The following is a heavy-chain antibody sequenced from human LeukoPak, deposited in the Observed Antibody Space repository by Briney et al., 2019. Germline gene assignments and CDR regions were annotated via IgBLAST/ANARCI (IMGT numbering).Heavy chain of an antibody. CDR3: ARDFSYDSGTSPDWFAP. CDR2: ISSNSSYI. J-gene: IGHJ5*02. V-gene: IGHV3-21*01. D-gene: IGHD3-10*01. CDR1: GFTFSGYT. Sequence: NPGGSLRLSCAASGFTFSGYTMNWVRQAPGKGLEWVSSISSNSSYIYYADSLEGRFTISRDNAKNSLYLQMNSLRADDTAVYYCARDFSYDSGTSPDWFAPWGQGTLVTVSS.